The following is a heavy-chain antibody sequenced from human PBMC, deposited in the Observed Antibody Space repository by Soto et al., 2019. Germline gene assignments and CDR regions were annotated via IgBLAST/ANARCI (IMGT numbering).Heavy chain of an antibody. Sequence: SETLSLTCAVYGGSFSGYYWSWIRQPPGKGLEWIGEINHSGSTNYNPSLKSRVTISVDTSKNQFSLKLSSVTAADTAVYYCARDYYDSSGYPFDYWGQGTLVTVS. J-gene: IGHJ4*02. CDR2: INHSGST. V-gene: IGHV4-34*01. CDR1: GGSFSGYY. CDR3: ARDYYDSSGYPFDY. D-gene: IGHD3-22*01.